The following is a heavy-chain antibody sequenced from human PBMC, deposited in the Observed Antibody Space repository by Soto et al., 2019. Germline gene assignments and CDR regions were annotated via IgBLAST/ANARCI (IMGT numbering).Heavy chain of an antibody. CDR2: INPISGST. J-gene: IGHJ4*02. Sequence: VQLVQSGAEVKKPGASVKVSCKAFGYTFTSYYMHWVRQAPGQGLEWMGIINPISGSTNYAQKFQGRVTVTRDTSTSTVYMELSSLRSEDTAVYFCARGVLLLFGELLLSLDYWGQGTLVTVSS. CDR3: ARGVLLLFGELLLSLDY. D-gene: IGHD3-10*01. CDR1: GYTFTSYY. V-gene: IGHV1-46*03.